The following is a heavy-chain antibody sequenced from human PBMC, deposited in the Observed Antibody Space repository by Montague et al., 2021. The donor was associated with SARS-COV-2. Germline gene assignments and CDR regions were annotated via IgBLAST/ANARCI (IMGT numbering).Heavy chain of an antibody. CDR3: ARGGGYYNYGLDV. D-gene: IGHD3-22*01. Sequence: SETLSLTCTVSGGSISNYYWSWIRQPRGRGLEWIGYIYYSGSTDYRPSLKSRVTISLDTSKNQCSLKVTSVTAADTAVYYCARGGGYYNYGLDVWGPGTTVTVSS. CDR1: GGSISNYY. J-gene: IGHJ6*02. CDR2: IYYSGST. V-gene: IGHV4-59*01.